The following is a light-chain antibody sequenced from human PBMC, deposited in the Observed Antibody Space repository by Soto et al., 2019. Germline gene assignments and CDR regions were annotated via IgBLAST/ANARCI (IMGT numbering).Light chain of an antibody. CDR2: DVA. Sequence: QSALPQPASGSGSPGPAITISCTGTSSDVGAYDYVCWYQQHPGKVPQLLLCDVANRSSGISTRFSGSQSGNTASLTISGLQAEDEADYYCTSYVKGTTVVFGGGTQLTVL. CDR3: TSYVKGTTVV. CDR1: SSDVGAYDY. V-gene: IGLV2-14*03. J-gene: IGLJ7*01.